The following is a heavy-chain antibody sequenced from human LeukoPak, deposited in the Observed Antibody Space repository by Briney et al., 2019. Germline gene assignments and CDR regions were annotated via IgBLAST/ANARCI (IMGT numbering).Heavy chain of an antibody. V-gene: IGHV4-30-2*01. J-gene: IGHJ3*02. Sequence: SQTLSLTCAVSGGSISSGGYSWGWIRQPPGKGLEWIGYIYHSGSTYYNPSLKSRVTISVDRSKNQFSLKLSSVTAADTAVYYCAREAGRAFDIWGQGTMVTVSS. CDR2: IYHSGST. CDR1: GGSISSGGYS. CDR3: AREAGRAFDI.